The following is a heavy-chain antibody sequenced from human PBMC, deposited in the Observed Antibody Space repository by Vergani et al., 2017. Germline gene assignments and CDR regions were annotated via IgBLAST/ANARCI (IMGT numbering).Heavy chain of an antibody. CDR1: GGSISSSSYY. CDR2: IYYSGST. J-gene: IGHJ4*02. D-gene: IGHD3-3*01. CDR3: ARANYDFWSGYSQFDY. Sequence: QLQLQESGPGLVKPSETLSLTCTVSGGSISSSSYYWGWIRQPPGKGLEWIGSIYYSGSTYYNPSLKSRVTISVDTSKNQFSLKLSSVTAADTAVYYCARANYDFWSGYSQFDYWGQGTLVTVSS. V-gene: IGHV4-39*07.